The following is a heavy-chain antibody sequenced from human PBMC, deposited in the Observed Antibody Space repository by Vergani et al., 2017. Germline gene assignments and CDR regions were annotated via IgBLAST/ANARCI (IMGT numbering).Heavy chain of an antibody. D-gene: IGHD5-18*01. CDR3: ARHLRGYSYGVFDY. J-gene: IGHJ4*02. V-gene: IGHV4-38-2*01. Sequence: QVQLQESGPGLVKPSETLSLICDVFDFISNGHYWGWIRQSPEKGREWIGSLYASWSTYYSPPLSSRVAISIDTSKNHFSLRLSSVTAAATAVYYCARHLRGYSYGVFDYWGQGREVTVSS. CDR2: LYASWST. CDR1: DFISNGHY.